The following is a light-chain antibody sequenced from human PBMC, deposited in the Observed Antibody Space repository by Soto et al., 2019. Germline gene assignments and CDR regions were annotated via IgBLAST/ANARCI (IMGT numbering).Light chain of an antibody. J-gene: IGKJ1*01. CDR2: GAS. Sequence: EIVLTQSPGTLSLSPGERATLSRRASQSVSSSYLAWYQQKPGQAPRLLIYGASSRATGIPDRFSGSGSGTDFTRTISRLEPEDFAVYYCQQYGSSPRTFGQGTKVEIK. CDR1: QSVSSSY. V-gene: IGKV3-20*01. CDR3: QQYGSSPRT.